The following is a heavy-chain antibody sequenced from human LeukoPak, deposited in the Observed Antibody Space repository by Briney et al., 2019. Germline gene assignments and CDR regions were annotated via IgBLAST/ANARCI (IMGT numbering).Heavy chain of an antibody. J-gene: IGHJ3*02. CDR3: ARTNSGWLLSPVAFDI. D-gene: IGHD3-3*01. CDR2: INHSGST. CDR1: GGSFSGYY. Sequence: SETLSLTCAVYGGSFSGYYWSWLRQPPGKGLEWIGEINHSGSTNYNPSLKSRVTISVDTSKNQFSLKLSSVTSADTAVYYCARTNSGWLLSPVAFDIWGQGTMVTVSS. V-gene: IGHV4-34*01.